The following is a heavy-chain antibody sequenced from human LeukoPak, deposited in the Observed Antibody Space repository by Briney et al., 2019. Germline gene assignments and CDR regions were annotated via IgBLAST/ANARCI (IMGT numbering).Heavy chain of an antibody. D-gene: IGHD2-2*01. CDR2: INPSGGST. V-gene: IGHV1-46*01. CDR1: GYTFTSYY. J-gene: IGHJ6*02. Sequence: ASVKVSCKASGYTFTSYYMHWVRQAPGQGLEWMGIINPSGGSTSYAQKFQGRVTMTRDTSTSTVYMEVSSLRSEDTAVYYCARDYGRYCSSTSCYAGRNNYYYYGMDVWGQGTTVTVSS. CDR3: ARDYGRYCSSTSCYAGRNNYYYYGMDV.